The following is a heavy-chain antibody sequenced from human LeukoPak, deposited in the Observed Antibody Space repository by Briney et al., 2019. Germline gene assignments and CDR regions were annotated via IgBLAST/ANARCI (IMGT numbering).Heavy chain of an antibody. CDR2: IIPIFGTA. CDR1: GGTFSSYA. CDR3: AGGYCSGGSCAVQFDY. D-gene: IGHD2-15*01. J-gene: IGHJ4*02. Sequence: ASVKVPCKASGGTFSSYAISWVRQAPGQGLEWMGGIIPIFGTASYAQKFQGRVTITADESTSTAYMELSSLRSEDTAVYYCAGGYCSGGSCAVQFDYWGQGTLVTVSS. V-gene: IGHV1-69*13.